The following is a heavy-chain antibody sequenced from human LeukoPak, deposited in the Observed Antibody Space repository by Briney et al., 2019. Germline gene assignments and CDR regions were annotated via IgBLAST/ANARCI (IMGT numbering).Heavy chain of an antibody. CDR1: GFTFSSYG. D-gene: IGHD1-26*01. CDR2: ITSSSRYI. J-gene: IGHJ3*02. V-gene: IGHV3-21*01. Sequence: GGSLRLSCAASGFTFSSYGMSWVRQAPGKGLEWVSSITSSSRYIYYADSVKGRFTISRDNAKNSLYLQMNYLRAEDTAVYYCARDPSYRGFDAFDIWGQGTMVTVSS. CDR3: ARDPSYRGFDAFDI.